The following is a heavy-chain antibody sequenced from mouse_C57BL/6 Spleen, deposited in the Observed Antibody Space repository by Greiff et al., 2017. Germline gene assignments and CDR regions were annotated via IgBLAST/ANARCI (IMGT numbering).Heavy chain of an antibody. J-gene: IGHJ1*03. CDR1: GFTFSSYA. Sequence: DVMLVESGEGLVKPGGSLKLSCAASGFTFSSYAMSWVRQTPEKRLEWVAYISSGGDYIYYADTVKGRFTISRDNARNTLYLQMSSLKSEDTAMYYCTRTIYYHEPFDVWGTGTTVTVSS. V-gene: IGHV5-9-1*02. CDR2: ISSGGDYI. D-gene: IGHD1-1*01. CDR3: TRTIYYHEPFDV.